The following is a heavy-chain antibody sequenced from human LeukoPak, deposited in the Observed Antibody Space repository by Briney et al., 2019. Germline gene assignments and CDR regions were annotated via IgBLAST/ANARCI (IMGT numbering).Heavy chain of an antibody. CDR1: GGTFSSYA. D-gene: IGHD3-16*02. J-gene: IGHJ4*02. V-gene: IGHV1-69*13. CDR3: ARASLLRGLVGYYFDS. CDR2: IIPIFGTA. Sequence: ASVKVSCKASGGTFSSYAISWVRQAPGQGLEWMGGIIPIFGTANYAQKFQGRVTITADESTGTAYMELSSLRSEDTAVYYCARASLLRGLVGYYFDSWGQGTPVTVFS.